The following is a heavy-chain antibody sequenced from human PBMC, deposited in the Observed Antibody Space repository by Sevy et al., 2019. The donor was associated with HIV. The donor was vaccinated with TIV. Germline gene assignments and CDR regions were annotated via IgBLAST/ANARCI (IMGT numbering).Heavy chain of an antibody. Sequence: ASVKVSCRASGYTFTSYGISWVRQAPGQGLEWMGWISAYNGNTNYAQKLQGRVTMTTDTSTSTAYMELRSLRSDDTAVYYCARDGYLGTESYYFDYWGQGTLVTVSS. J-gene: IGHJ4*02. D-gene: IGHD7-27*01. CDR3: ARDGYLGTESYYFDY. CDR2: ISAYNGNT. CDR1: GYTFTSYG. V-gene: IGHV1-18*01.